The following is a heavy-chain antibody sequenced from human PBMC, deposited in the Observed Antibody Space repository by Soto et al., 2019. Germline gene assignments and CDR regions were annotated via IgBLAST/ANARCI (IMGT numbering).Heavy chain of an antibody. V-gene: IGHV3-15*01. D-gene: IGHD2-15*01. Sequence: GGSLRLSCAASGFTFSNAWMSWVRQAPGKGLEWVGRIKSKTDGGTTDYAAPVKGRFTISRDDSKNTLYLQMNSLKTEDTAVYYCTTDAGFCCGCGFYFDVFDFWAKGTLVPASS. J-gene: IGHJ3*01. CDR1: GFTFSNAW. CDR2: IKSKTDGGTT. CDR3: TTDAGFCCGCGFYFDVFDF.